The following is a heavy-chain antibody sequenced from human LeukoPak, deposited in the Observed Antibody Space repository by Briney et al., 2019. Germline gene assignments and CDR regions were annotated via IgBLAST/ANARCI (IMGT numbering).Heavy chain of an antibody. J-gene: IGHJ5*02. CDR2: INPASGGT. D-gene: IGHD6-6*01. V-gene: IGHV1-2*02. CDR1: GYTFTGYN. Sequence: GASVKVSCKASGYTFTGYNMHWVRQAPGQGLEWMGWINPASGGTKYAQKFQGRVTMTKDTSISTAYMEVNRLTFDDTAVYYCAREGRSVAATYNWFDPWGQGTLVAVSS. CDR3: AREGRSVAATYNWFDP.